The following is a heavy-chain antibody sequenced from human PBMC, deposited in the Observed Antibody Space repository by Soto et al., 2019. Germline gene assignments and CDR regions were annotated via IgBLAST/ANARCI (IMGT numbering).Heavy chain of an antibody. Sequence: GGSLRLSCAASGFTFSSYDMHWVRQAPGKGLEWVAIISFDGSHKYFADSLKGRFTISRDNSRDTLYLQMNSLRTEDTAVYYCAKGFKSGLYFFDYWGQGTLVTVSS. V-gene: IGHV3-30*18. CDR1: GFTFSSYD. CDR3: AKGFKSGLYFFDY. CDR2: ISFDGSHK. D-gene: IGHD5-12*01. J-gene: IGHJ4*02.